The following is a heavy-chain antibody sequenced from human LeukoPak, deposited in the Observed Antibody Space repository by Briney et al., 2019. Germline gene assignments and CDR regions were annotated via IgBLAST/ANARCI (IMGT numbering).Heavy chain of an antibody. Sequence: GGSLRLSCAASGFTVSSNYMSWVRQAPGKGLEWVSVIYSGGSTYYADSVKGRFTISRDNSKNTLYLQMNSLRAEDAAVYYCARGGAAYSQDASDIWGQGTMVTVSS. D-gene: IGHD6-13*01. CDR3: ARGGAAYSQDASDI. J-gene: IGHJ3*02. CDR1: GFTVSSNY. V-gene: IGHV3-53*01. CDR2: IYSGGST.